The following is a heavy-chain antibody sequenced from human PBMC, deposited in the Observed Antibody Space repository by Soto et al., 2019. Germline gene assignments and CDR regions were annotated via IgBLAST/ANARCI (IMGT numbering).Heavy chain of an antibody. D-gene: IGHD3-10*01. CDR2: IYYSGST. V-gene: IGHV4-31*03. J-gene: IGHJ6*02. CDR3: ARDSYYYGSGSYYNPERYYYYGMDV. Sequence: SETLSLTCTVSGGYISSGGYYWSWIRQHPGKGLEWIGYIYYSGSTYYNPSLKSRVTISVDTSKNQFSLKLSSVTAADTAVYYCARDSYYYGSGSYYNPERYYYYGMDVWGQGTTVTSP. CDR1: GGYISSGGYY.